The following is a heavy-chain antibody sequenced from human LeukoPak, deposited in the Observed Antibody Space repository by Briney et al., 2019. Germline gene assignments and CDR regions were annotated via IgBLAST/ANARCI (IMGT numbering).Heavy chain of an antibody. Sequence: GVLRLSCSASEFTFSNAWMRWVRQPWGKCLDSFRRISSNNDGGTTDYAAPLKGRFTISRDDSKNTLYLQMNSLKTEDTAVYYCTSLVGATTAGDYFDYWGQGTLVTVSS. CDR2: ISSNNDGGTT. CDR3: TSLVGATTAGDYFDY. CDR1: EFTFSNAW. V-gene: IGHV3-15*01. J-gene: IGHJ4*02. D-gene: IGHD1-26*01.